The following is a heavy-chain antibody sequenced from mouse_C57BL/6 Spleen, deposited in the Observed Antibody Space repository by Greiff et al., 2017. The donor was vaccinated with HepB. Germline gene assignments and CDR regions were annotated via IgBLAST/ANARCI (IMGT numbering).Heavy chain of an antibody. CDR3: TRDTFMDY. Sequence: QVQLKESGAELVRPGASVTLSCKASGYTFTDYEMHWVKQTPVHGLEWIGAIDPETGGTAYNQKFKGKAILTADKSSSTAYMELRSLTSEDSAVYYCTRDTFMDYWGQGTSVTVSS. V-gene: IGHV1-15*01. J-gene: IGHJ4*01. CDR2: IDPETGGT. CDR1: GYTFTDYE.